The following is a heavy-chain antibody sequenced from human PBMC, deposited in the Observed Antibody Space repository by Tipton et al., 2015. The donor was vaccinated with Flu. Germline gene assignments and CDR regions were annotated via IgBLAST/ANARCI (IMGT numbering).Heavy chain of an antibody. Sequence: SLRLSCAASGFTVSSNYMSWVRQAPGKGLEWVSVIYSDGSTYYIDSVKGRFTISRDNSKNMLSLEMHSLRAEDTAVYYCARHVDRSWMLEFWGQGTLVTVSS. CDR3: ARHVDRSWMLEF. J-gene: IGHJ4*02. D-gene: IGHD3-10*01. CDR1: GFTVSSNY. CDR2: IYSDGST. V-gene: IGHV3-53*01.